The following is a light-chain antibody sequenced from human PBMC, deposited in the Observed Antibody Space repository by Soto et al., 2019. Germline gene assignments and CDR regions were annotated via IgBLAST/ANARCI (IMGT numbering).Light chain of an antibody. J-gene: IGKJ5*01. CDR2: GIS. Sequence: EIVMKQSPATRAVSAGGRATLSCRASQNLNDYLAWYQQKPGQAPRLLIYGISTRATGIPARFSGSGSGTESSLTISSLQPEDFAVYCCQQYSKWLITFGQ. CDR1: QNLNDY. V-gene: IGKV3-15*01. CDR3: QQYSKWLIT.